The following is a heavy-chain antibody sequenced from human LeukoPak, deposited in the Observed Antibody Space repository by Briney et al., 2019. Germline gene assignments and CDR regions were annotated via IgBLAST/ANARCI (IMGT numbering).Heavy chain of an antibody. CDR2: IYYGGST. D-gene: IGHD2-8*02. J-gene: IGHJ4*02. Sequence: TSETLSLTCTVSGGSISSSSYYWGWIRQPPGKGLEWIGSIYYGGSTYYNPSLKSRVTISVDTSKNQFSLKLSSVTAADTAVYYCARMHVTWYYFDYWGQGTLVTVSS. V-gene: IGHV4-39*01. CDR1: GGSISSSSYY. CDR3: ARMHVTWYYFDY.